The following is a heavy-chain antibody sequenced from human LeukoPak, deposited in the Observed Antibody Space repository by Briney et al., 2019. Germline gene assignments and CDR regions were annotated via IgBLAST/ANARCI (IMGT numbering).Heavy chain of an antibody. V-gene: IGHV3-11*04. CDR2: ISSSGSTI. Sequence: GGSLRLSCAASGFTFSDYYMSWIRQAPGKGLEWVSYISSSGSTIYYADSVKGRFTISRDNSKNTLYLQMNSLSAEDTAGYYCAKEYYDSSAQHWGQGTLVTVSS. CDR3: AKEYYDSSAQH. D-gene: IGHD3-22*01. CDR1: GFTFSDYY. J-gene: IGHJ1*01.